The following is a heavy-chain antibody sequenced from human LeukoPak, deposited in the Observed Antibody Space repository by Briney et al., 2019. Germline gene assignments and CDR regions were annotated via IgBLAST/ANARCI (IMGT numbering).Heavy chain of an antibody. D-gene: IGHD3-10*01. CDR3: ARGYYGSGSYWGLRPSLSGYLDC. Sequence: GSLSLSCAASGFTFSSYALSWIRQPPGKGLEWIGEINHSGSTNYNPSLKSRVTISVDTSKNQFSLKLSFVTAADTAVYYCARGYYGSGSYWGLRPSLSGYLDCWGQGTLVTVSS. V-gene: IGHV4-34*01. J-gene: IGHJ4*02. CDR2: INHSGST. CDR1: GFTFSSYA.